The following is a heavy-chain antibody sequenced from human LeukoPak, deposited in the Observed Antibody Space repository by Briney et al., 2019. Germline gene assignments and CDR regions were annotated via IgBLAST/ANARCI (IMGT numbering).Heavy chain of an antibody. CDR2: ISSSSSYI. CDR3: ARDYGSGSYYHFDY. V-gene: IGHV3-21*01. Sequence: ETLSLTCTVSGGSISSSSYYWGWVRQAPGKGLEWVSSISSSSSYIYYADSVKGRFTISRDNAKNSLYLQMNSLRAEDTAVYYCARDYGSGSYYHFDYWGQGTLVTVSS. CDR1: GGSISSSSYY. D-gene: IGHD3-10*01. J-gene: IGHJ4*02.